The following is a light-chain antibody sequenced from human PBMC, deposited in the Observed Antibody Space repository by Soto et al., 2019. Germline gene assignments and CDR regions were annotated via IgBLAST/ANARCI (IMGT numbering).Light chain of an antibody. CDR3: QQRASYPIT. CDR1: QDINTY. Sequence: DIQLTQSPSFLSASAGDRVTITCRASQDINTYLAWYQQKPGKAPKLLIFAASTLQNGVPSRFSGSGSGTEFTVTITSLQPEDFATYYCQQRASYPITFGQGTRLEIK. V-gene: IGKV1-9*01. CDR2: AAS. J-gene: IGKJ5*01.